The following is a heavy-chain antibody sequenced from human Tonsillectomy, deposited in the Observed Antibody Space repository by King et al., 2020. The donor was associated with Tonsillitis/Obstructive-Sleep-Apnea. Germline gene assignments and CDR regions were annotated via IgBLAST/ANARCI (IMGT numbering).Heavy chain of an antibody. CDR1: GYIFTTYW. CDR3: ARLTMVRGVHNWFDP. Sequence: LVQSGAEVKKPGESLKISCKGSGYIFTTYWIGWVRQMPGKGLEWMGIIHPGDSDTRYSPSFQGQVTISADKSISTAYLQWSSLKASDTAMYYCARLTMVRGVHNWFDPWGQGTLVTVSS. V-gene: IGHV5-51*01. J-gene: IGHJ5*02. CDR2: IHPGDSDT. D-gene: IGHD3-10*01.